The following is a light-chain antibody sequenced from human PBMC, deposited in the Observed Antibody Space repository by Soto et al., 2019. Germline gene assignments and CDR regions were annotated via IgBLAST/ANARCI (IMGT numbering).Light chain of an antibody. Sequence: QSVLTQPPSASGTPGQRVTLSCSGSSSNIATKSVNWYQQLPGTAPKLLIYSNSQRSSGVPDRFSGSKSGTSASLAIRGLQSEDEADYYCAAWDDSLNARYVFGTGTKLTVL. CDR2: SNS. V-gene: IGLV1-44*01. J-gene: IGLJ1*01. CDR3: AAWDDSLNARYV. CDR1: SSNIATKS.